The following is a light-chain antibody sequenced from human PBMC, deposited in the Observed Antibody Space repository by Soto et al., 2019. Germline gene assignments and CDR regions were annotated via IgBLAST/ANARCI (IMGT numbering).Light chain of an antibody. J-gene: IGKJ5*01. V-gene: IGKV3-15*01. CDR3: QQYNKWPIT. CDR2: RAS. CDR1: QSVGSL. Sequence: EFVLTQSPGTLSLSPGEGATLSCRASQSVGSLLAWYQQKPGQAPRLLIYRASSRATGISGSFSGSGSGTEFTLTITSLQSEDFGVYYCQQYNKWPITFGQGTRLEIK.